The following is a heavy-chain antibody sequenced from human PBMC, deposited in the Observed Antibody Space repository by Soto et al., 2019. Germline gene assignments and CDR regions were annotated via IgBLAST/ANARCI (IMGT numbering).Heavy chain of an antibody. CDR3: ASGTGKSEFDY. CDR2: IKSKTEAATR. V-gene: IGHV3-15*01. D-gene: IGHD2-2*01. CDR1: GFTFTDAW. Sequence: PGGSLRLSCAASGFTFTDAWMSWVRQAPGKGLEWVGRIKSKTEAATRDFAAPVKGRFAISRDDSKNTVFLQMNSLKIEDSGVYYCASGTGKSEFDYWGVGILVTVPS. J-gene: IGHJ4*02.